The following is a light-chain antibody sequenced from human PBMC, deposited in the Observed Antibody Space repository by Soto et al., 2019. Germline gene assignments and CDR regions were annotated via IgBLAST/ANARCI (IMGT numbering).Light chain of an antibody. Sequence: QSVLTQPPSASGAPGQRVTISCTGTSSDVGGYNYVSWYQQHPGKAPKLMIYDVSNRPSGVSNRFSGSKSGNTASLTISGLQAEDEADYYCSSYTSSSTLDVFGTG. V-gene: IGLV2-14*01. CDR3: SSYTSSSTLDV. J-gene: IGLJ1*01. CDR2: DVS. CDR1: SSDVGGYNY.